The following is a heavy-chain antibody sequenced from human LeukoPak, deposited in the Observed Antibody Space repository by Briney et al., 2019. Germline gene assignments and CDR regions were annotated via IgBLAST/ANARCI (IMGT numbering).Heavy chain of an antibody. CDR3: AKAGAWDCNGGGCSHDAFDV. CDR1: GFTFGTFA. Sequence: PGGSLRLSCAASGFTFGTFAMSWVRQAPGKGLEWVSSISSGRSYTYYADSVKGRFTISRDNAKNTLYLQMNSLRAEDTAVYYCAKAGAWDCNGGGCSHDAFDVWGQGTMVTVSS. D-gene: IGHD2-15*01. CDR2: ISSGRSYT. J-gene: IGHJ3*01. V-gene: IGHV3-21*04.